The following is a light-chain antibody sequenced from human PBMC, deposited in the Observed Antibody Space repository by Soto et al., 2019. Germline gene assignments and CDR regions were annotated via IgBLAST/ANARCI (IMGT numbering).Light chain of an antibody. CDR2: EVN. Sequence: QSALTQPPSASGSPGQSVTISCTGTSSDVGGYNYVSWYQQHPGKVPKLMVYEVNKRPSGVPDRFSGSKSGNTASLTVSGHQAEDDADYYCTSSAGGNNVFGAGTKLTVL. CDR1: SSDVGGYNY. V-gene: IGLV2-8*01. J-gene: IGLJ1*01. CDR3: TSSAGGNNV.